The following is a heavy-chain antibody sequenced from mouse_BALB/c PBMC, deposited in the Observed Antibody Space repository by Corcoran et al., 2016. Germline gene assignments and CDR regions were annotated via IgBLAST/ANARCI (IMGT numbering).Heavy chain of an antibody. J-gene: IGHJ2*01. V-gene: IGHV1-26*01. D-gene: IGHD4-1*01. CDR3: ARSDAGTGFDY. CDR2: INPYNGAT. Sequence: EVQLQQSGPELVKPAASVKISCKASGYSFTGYYMHWVKQSHVKSLEWIGRINPYNGATSYNQNFKDKASLTVDKSSSTAYMELHSLTSEDSAVYYCARSDAGTGFDYWGQGTTLTVSS. CDR1: GYSFTGYY.